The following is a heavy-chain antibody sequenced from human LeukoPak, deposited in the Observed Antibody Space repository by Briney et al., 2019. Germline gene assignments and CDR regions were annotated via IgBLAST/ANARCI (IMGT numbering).Heavy chain of an antibody. CDR3: ARVGGNVYWYFDL. J-gene: IGHJ2*01. Sequence: SETLSLTCTVSGYSISSGYYWGWLRQPPGKGLEWIGSIYHSGSTYYNPSLKSRVTISVDTSKNQFSLKLSSVTAADTAVYYCARVGGNVYWYFDLWGRGTLVTVSS. CDR1: GYSISSGYY. V-gene: IGHV4-38-2*02. CDR2: IYHSGST. D-gene: IGHD4-23*01.